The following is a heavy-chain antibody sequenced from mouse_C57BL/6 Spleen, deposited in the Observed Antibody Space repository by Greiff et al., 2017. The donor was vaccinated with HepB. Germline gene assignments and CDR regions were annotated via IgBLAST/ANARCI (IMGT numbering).Heavy chain of an antibody. J-gene: IGHJ2*01. Sequence: EVQGVESGPELVKPGASVKISCKASGYSFTGYYMHWVKQRSEKSLEWIGEINPSTGGTSYNQKFKGKATLTVDKSSSTAYMQLKSVTSVDSAVYYCARHGATHRPYNWGQGTPLTVSS. CDR3: ARHGATHRPYN. CDR1: GYSFTGYY. CDR2: INPSTGGT. D-gene: IGHD1-1*01. V-gene: IGHV1-43*01.